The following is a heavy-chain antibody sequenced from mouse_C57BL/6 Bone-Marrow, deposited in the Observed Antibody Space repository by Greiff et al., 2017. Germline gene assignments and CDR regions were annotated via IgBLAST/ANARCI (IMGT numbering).Heavy chain of an antibody. CDR2: INSDGGST. J-gene: IGHJ2*01. CDR1: EYEFPSHD. CDR3: ARQSTIPTSKDY. D-gene: IGHD2-12*01. Sequence: EVQRVESGGGLVQPGESLKLSCESNEYEFPSHDMSWVRKTPEKRLALVAAINSDGGSTYYPDTMERRFIISRDNTKKTLYLQMSSLRSEDTALYYCARQSTIPTSKDYWGQGTTLTVSS. V-gene: IGHV5-2*01.